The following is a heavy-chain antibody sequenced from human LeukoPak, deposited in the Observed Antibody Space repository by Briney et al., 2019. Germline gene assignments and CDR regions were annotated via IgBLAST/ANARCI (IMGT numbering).Heavy chain of an antibody. V-gene: IGHV4-39*01. J-gene: IGHJ5*02. CDR3: ARHEYSGSYYGLSWFDP. Sequence: SETLSLTCTVSGGSLSSSGYYWGWIRQPPGKGLEWLASIYYSGSTYYNPSLKSGVTISVDTSKNQLSLKLSSLTAADTAVYYCARHEYSGSYYGLSWFDPWGQGTLVTVSS. CDR1: GGSLSSSGYY. CDR2: IYYSGST. D-gene: IGHD1-26*01.